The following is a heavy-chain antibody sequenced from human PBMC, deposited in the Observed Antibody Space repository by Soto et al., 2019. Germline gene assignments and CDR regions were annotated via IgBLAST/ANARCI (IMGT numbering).Heavy chain of an antibody. J-gene: IGHJ6*02. CDR3: ARDRVXTMVRGVIITAPRGMDV. CDR1: GFTTIRCC. V-gene: IGHV1-18*01. Sequence: GAVKGSFEEFGFTTIRCCVIRGGQGPRQRAEGVGWISAYNGNTNYAQKLQGRVTMTTDTSTSTAYMELRSLRSDDTAVYYCARDRVXTMVRGVIITAPRGMDVWGQGTTVTVSS. CDR2: ISAYNGNT. D-gene: IGHD3-10*01.